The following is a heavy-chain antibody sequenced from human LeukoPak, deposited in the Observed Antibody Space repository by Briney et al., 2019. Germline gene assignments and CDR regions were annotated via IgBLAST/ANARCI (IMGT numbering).Heavy chain of an antibody. CDR3: AKDKYSGYDYFDY. V-gene: IGHV3-66*01. J-gene: IGHJ4*02. CDR1: GFTVSSNY. D-gene: IGHD5-12*01. Sequence: GGSLRLSCAASGFTVSSNYMSWVRQAPGKGLEWVSVIYSGGSTYYADSVKGRFTISRDNSKNTLYLQMNSLRAEDTAVYYCAKDKYSGYDYFDYWGQGTLVTVSS. CDR2: IYSGGST.